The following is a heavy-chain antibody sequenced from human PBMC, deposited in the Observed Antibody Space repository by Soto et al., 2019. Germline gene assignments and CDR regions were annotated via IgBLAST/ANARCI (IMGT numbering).Heavy chain of an antibody. CDR2: IYYSGST. CDR3: ALQRGYYYGMDV. J-gene: IGHJ6*02. CDR1: GGSISSSSYY. V-gene: IGHV4-39*01. Sequence: SETLSLTCTVSGGSISSSSYYWGWIRQPPGKGLEWIGSIYYSGSTYYNPSLKSRVTISVDTSKNQFSLKLSSVTAADTAVYYCALQRGYYYGMDVWGQGTTVTVSS.